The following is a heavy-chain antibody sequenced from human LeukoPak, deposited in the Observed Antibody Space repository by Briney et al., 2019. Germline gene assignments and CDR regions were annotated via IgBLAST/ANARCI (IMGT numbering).Heavy chain of an antibody. D-gene: IGHD6-13*01. J-gene: IGHJ4*02. V-gene: IGHV4-34*01. CDR1: GGSFSGYY. Sequence: SETLSLTCAVYGGSFSGYYWNWIRQPPGKGLEWIGEINDSGGTNYNPSLKSRVAISVDASQTQFSLQLNSLTVADTAMYYCARRPRARRITWYTTFDNWGQGTLVTVSS. CDR3: ARRPRARRITWYTTFDN. CDR2: INDSGGT.